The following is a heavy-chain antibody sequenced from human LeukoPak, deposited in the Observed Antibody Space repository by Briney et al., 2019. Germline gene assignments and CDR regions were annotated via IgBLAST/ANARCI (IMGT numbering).Heavy chain of an antibody. CDR2: IKRDGREK. J-gene: IGHJ4*02. Sequence: GGSLRLSCAASGFTFSRHWMTWVRQAPGKGLEWVANIKRDGREKNYVDSVKGRFSISRDNVENSLHLQMNSLRGEDTAVYYCARDPTRRFDLWGQGTLVTVSS. CDR1: GFTFSRHW. CDR3: ARDPTRRFDL. V-gene: IGHV3-7*01.